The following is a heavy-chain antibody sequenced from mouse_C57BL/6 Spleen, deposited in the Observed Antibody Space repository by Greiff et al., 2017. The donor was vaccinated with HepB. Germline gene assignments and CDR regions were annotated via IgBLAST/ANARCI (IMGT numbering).Heavy chain of an antibody. J-gene: IGHJ1*03. Sequence: EVQLQQSGPELVKPGASVKISCKASGYTFTDYYMNWVKQSHGKSLEWIGDINPNNGGTSYNQKFKGKATLTVDKSSSTAYMELRSLTSEDSAVYYCARRGHYYGSRYWYFDVWGTGTTVTVSS. V-gene: IGHV1-26*01. CDR3: ARRGHYYGSRYWYFDV. CDR2: INPNNGGT. D-gene: IGHD1-1*01. CDR1: GYTFTDYY.